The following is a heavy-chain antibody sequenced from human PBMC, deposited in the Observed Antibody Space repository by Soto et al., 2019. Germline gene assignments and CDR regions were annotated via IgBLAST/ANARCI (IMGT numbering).Heavy chain of an antibody. Sequence: SETLSLTCTVSGGSISSYYWSWIRQSPGKGLEWIGCIYYSGNTNYNPSLKSRVTISVDTSKNQFSLKLSSVTAADTAVYYCARDRGESGYSYGLGYWGQGTLVTVSS. CDR2: IYYSGNT. V-gene: IGHV4-59*12. J-gene: IGHJ4*02. D-gene: IGHD5-18*01. CDR3: ARDRGESGYSYGLGY. CDR1: GGSISSYY.